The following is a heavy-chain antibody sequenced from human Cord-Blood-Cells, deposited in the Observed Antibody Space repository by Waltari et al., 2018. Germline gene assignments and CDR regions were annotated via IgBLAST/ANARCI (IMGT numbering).Heavy chain of an antibody. V-gene: IGHV4-59*08. J-gene: IGHJ3*02. CDR2: IYYSGST. CDR3: ARHKVYDSSGYYDAFDI. Sequence: QVQLQESGPGLVKPSETLSLTCTVSGGSISSYYWSWIRQPPGKGLEWIGYIYYSGSTNSNPSLTSRVTISVDTSKNQFSLKLSSVTAADTAVYYCARHKVYDSSGYYDAFDIWGQGTMVTVSS. CDR1: GGSISSYY. D-gene: IGHD3-22*01.